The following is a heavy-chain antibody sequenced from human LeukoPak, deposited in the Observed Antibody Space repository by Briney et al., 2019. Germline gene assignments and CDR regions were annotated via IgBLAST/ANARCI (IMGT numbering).Heavy chain of an antibody. J-gene: IGHJ5*02. CDR3: ARDLKGITWIRLDRRGDWFDP. CDR1: GGSISSGSYY. V-gene: IGHV4-61*02. CDR2: IYTSGST. Sequence: SETLSLTCTVSGGSISSGSYYWSWIRQPAGKGLEWIGRIYTSGSTNYNPSLKGRVTISVDTSKNQFSLKLSSVTAADTAVYYCARDLKGITWIRLDRRGDWFDPWGQGTLVTVSS. D-gene: IGHD5-18*01.